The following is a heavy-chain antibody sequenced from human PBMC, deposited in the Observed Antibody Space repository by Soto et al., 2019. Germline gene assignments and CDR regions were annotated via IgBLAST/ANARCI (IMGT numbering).Heavy chain of an antibody. V-gene: IGHV1-8*02. Sequence: ASVKVSCKASGYTFTSYGFSWVRQATGQGLEWMGWLNPNTGDSAYAQKFQGRISVTSDTSINTVHMELSSLRSEDTAVYYCARRAETNGWNGFGADKYYFDFWGQGTLVTVSS. D-gene: IGHD1-1*01. J-gene: IGHJ4*02. CDR2: LNPNTGDS. CDR1: GYTFTSYG. CDR3: ARRAETNGWNGFGADKYYFDF.